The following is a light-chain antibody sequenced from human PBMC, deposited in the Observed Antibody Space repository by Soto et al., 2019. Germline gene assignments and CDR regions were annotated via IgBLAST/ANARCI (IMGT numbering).Light chain of an antibody. Sequence: EIVMTQPPATLSGSPGERATLSCRASHSVSSSLAWYQQRPGQAPRLLIYGASTRATGIPARFSGSGSGTEFTLTISSLQSEDFAVYYCQQYDSWPPLTFGGGTKVEIK. CDR1: HSVSSS. V-gene: IGKV3-15*01. CDR3: QQYDSWPPLT. J-gene: IGKJ4*01. CDR2: GAS.